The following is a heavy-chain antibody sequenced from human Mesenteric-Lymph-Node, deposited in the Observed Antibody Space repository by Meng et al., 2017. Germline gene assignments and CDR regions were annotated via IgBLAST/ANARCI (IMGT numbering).Heavy chain of an antibody. CDR3: ARRYGASAYNWFDP. V-gene: IGHV4-30-4*07. D-gene: IGHD4-17*01. J-gene: IGHJ5*02. CDR1: GGSITSGGYS. CDR2: VYHSDNT. Sequence: QVPLQESGPGLGKPSGTLSLTCGVSGGSITSGGYSWTWIRQPPGKGLEWIGYVYHSDNTCHNPSLKSRVTISVDTSKNQFSLKLSSVTAADTAVYYCARRYGASAYNWFDPWGQGTLVTVSS.